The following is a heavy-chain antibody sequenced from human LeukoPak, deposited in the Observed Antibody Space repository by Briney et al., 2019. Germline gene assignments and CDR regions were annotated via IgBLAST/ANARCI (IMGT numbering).Heavy chain of an antibody. CDR2: IYASGST. CDR1: VDSIRSGSYY. V-gene: IGHV4-61*02. D-gene: IGHD4-23*01. CDR3: ATSGPATVVTGASFDP. Sequence: SQTLSLTCTVSVDSIRSGSYYWSWIRQPAGNGLEWIGRIYASGSTNYNPSLQSRVTISVDTSKNQFSLKLSSVTAKDTAVYYCATSGPATVVTGASFDPWGQGTLVTVSS. J-gene: IGHJ5*02.